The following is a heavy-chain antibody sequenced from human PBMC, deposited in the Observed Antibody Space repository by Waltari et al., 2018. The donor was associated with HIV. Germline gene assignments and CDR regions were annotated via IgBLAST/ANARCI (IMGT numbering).Heavy chain of an antibody. J-gene: IGHJ4*02. Sequence: EVQLVESGGGVVKPGGSLRLSCAVSGFSFGNDGLNWVRQVPGKGLERVGRNKSKTDGWTTDYAAPVKGRFTISRDDSKNTLSLQMNSLKTEDTAVYYCTTAPGGERDWGQGTLVTVSS. CDR2: NKSKTDGWTT. V-gene: IGHV3-15*01. CDR1: GFSFGNDG. CDR3: TTAPGGERD. D-gene: IGHD3-16*01.